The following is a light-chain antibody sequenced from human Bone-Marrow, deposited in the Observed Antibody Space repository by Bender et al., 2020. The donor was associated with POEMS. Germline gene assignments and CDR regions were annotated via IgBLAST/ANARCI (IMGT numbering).Light chain of an antibody. J-gene: IGLJ2*01. CDR1: QLGDQY. V-gene: IGLV3-1*01. CDR2: EDN. Sequence: SYGLTQPPSVSVSPGHTANITCSGDQLGDQYASWYQLKPGQSPALVIYEDNKRPSGIPERFSGSNSGNIATLTISGTQALDEADYYCQAWDTSSVVFGGGTKLTVL. CDR3: QAWDTSSVV.